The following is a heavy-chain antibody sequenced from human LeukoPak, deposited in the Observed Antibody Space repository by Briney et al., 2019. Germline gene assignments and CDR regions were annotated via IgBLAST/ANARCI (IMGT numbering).Heavy chain of an antibody. CDR3: ARGYCSGGSCYVRRGMDV. Sequence: SETLSLTCTVSGGSISSYYWSWIRQPAGKGLEWIGRIYTSGSTNYNPSLKSRVTISVDTSKNQFSLKLSSVTAADTAVYYCARGYCSGGSCYVRRGMDVWGQGTTVTVSS. CDR1: GGSISSYY. J-gene: IGHJ6*02. D-gene: IGHD2-15*01. V-gene: IGHV4-4*07. CDR2: IYTSGST.